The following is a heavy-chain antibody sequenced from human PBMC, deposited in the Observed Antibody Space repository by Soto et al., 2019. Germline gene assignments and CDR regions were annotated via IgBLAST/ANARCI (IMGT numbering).Heavy chain of an antibody. CDR2: ISSSGSDA. CDR3: VRVRGFFELLD. D-gene: IGHD3-3*01. CDR1: GFIFDDYY. Sequence: KPGGSLRLSCIASGFIFDDYYMNWIRQTPGKGLEWVSYISSSGSDANSADSLKGRFSISRDNAKNAVYLQMNRLSAEDTAIYYCVRVRGFFELLDWGQGTLVTVSS. J-gene: IGHJ1*01. V-gene: IGHV3-11*06.